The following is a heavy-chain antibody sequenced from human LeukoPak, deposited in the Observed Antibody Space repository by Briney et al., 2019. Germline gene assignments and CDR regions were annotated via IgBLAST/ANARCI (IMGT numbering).Heavy chain of an antibody. CDR2: IYYSGST. Sequence: SETLSLTCTVSGGSVSSGSYYWSWIRQPPGKGLEWIGYIYYSGSTNYNPSLKSRVTISVDTSKNQFSLKLSSVTAADTAVYYCARTRSNSGSYYRDYWGQGTLVTVSS. V-gene: IGHV4-61*01. CDR3: ARTRSNSGSYYRDY. J-gene: IGHJ4*02. CDR1: GGSVSSGSYY. D-gene: IGHD1-26*01.